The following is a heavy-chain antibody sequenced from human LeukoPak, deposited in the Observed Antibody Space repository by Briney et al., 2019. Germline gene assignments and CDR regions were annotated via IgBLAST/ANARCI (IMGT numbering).Heavy chain of an antibody. J-gene: IGHJ4*02. Sequence: SQTLSLTCALSGGSISSGGYSWTWIRQPPGKGLEWIGYIYHSGSTYYNSSLKTRVTISVDTSNHQFSLKLTSVTAADTAVYYCARMVIMRFFDYWGQGTLVTVSS. CDR2: IYHSGST. D-gene: IGHD3-3*01. V-gene: IGHV4-30-2*01. CDR1: GGSISSGGYS. CDR3: ARMVIMRFFDY.